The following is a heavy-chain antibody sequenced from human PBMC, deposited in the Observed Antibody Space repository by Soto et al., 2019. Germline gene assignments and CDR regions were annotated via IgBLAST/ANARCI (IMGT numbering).Heavy chain of an antibody. D-gene: IGHD2-2*03. J-gene: IGHJ4*02. V-gene: IGHV4-31*03. CDR3: ARTGERWILGYYFDY. Sequence: QVQLQESGPGLVKPSQTLSLTCTVSGCSISSGGYYWSGIRQHPGKGLEWIGYIYYSGSTYYNPSLKSRVTISVDTSKNQFSLKLSSVTAADTVVYYCARTGERWILGYYFDYWGQGTLVTVSS. CDR1: GCSISSGGYY. CDR2: IYYSGST.